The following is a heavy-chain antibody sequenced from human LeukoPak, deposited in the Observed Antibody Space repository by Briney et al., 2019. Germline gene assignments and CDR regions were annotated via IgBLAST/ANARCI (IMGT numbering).Heavy chain of an antibody. D-gene: IGHD3-9*01. J-gene: IGHJ5*02. CDR1: GYTFTSYG. CDR3: ARDLVHHRLLASGYNWFDP. V-gene: IGHV1-18*01. CDR2: ISAYNGNT. Sequence: ASVKVSCKASGYTFTSYGISWVRQAPGQGLEWMGWISAYNGNTNYVQKLQGRVTMTTDTSTTTAYMELRSLRSDDTAVYYCARDLVHHRLLASGYNWFDPWGQGTLVTVSS.